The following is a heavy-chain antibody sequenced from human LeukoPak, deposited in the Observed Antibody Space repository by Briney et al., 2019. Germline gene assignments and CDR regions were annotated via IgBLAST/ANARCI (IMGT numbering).Heavy chain of an antibody. Sequence: GGSLRLSCAASGFTFGNAWMSWVRQAPGKGLEWVGRIKSKTDGSTTDYAAPVKGRFTISRDDSKNTLYLQMNSLKTEDTAVYYCTTDPYTVTTDSYYYYYMDVWGKGTTVTVSS. CDR1: GFTFGNAW. CDR3: TTDPYTVTTDSYYYYYMDV. J-gene: IGHJ6*03. V-gene: IGHV3-15*01. D-gene: IGHD4-11*01. CDR2: IKSKTDGSTT.